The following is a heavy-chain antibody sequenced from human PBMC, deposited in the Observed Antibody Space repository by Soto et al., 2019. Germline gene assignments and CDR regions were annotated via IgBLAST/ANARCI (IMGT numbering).Heavy chain of an antibody. CDR3: AKDRQLGSSLYYFDY. Sequence: GGSLRLSCAASGFTFSTYAMSWVRQAPGKGLEWVSALTPSGDSTYYADSVKGRFTISRDNSMNALYLQMNSLRGEDTAVYYCAKDRQLGSSLYYFDYWGQGTLVTVSS. D-gene: IGHD5-18*01. J-gene: IGHJ4*02. V-gene: IGHV3-23*01. CDR2: LTPSGDST. CDR1: GFTFSTYA.